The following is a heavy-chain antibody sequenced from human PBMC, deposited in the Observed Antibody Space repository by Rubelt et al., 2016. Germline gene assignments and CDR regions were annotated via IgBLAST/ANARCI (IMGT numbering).Heavy chain of an antibody. Sequence: RLSCAASGFIFSNAWMNWVRQAPGKGLEWVGRIKSKTDGGTTDYAAPVKGRFTISRDDSKNTLYLQMNSLKTEDTAVYYCTTDSQGSIPEKVITDDYWGQGTLVTVSS. CDR1: GFIFSNAW. V-gene: IGHV3-15*07. J-gene: IGHJ4*02. CDR2: IKSKTDGGTT. CDR3: TTDSQGSIPEKVITDDY. D-gene: IGHD3-10*01.